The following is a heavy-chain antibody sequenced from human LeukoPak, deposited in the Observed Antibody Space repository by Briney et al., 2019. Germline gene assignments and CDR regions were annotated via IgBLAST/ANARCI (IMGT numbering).Heavy chain of an antibody. CDR2: INPSSGGT. CDR3: ARGVAGSYYYYYMDV. CDR1: GYTFTGYY. J-gene: IGHJ6*03. D-gene: IGHD6-19*01. V-gene: IGHV1-2*02. Sequence: GASVKVSCKASGYTFTGYYMHWVRQAPRQGLEWMGWINPSSGGTNYAQKFQGRVTMTRDTSISTAYMELSRLRSDDTAVYYCARGVAGSYYYYYMDVWGKGTTVTISS.